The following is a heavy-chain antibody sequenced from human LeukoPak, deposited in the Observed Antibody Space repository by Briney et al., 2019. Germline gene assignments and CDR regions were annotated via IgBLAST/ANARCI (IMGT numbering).Heavy chain of an antibody. V-gene: IGHV3-23*01. CDR3: AKDYSPITMVRGVIIEIYYMDV. D-gene: IGHD3-10*01. CDR2: ISGSGGST. J-gene: IGHJ6*03. Sequence: GGSLRLSCAASGFTFSSYAMSWVRQAPGKGLEWVSAISGSGGSTYYADSVKGRFTISRDNSKNTLYLQMNSLRAEDTAVYYCAKDYSPITMVRGVIIEIYYMDVWAKGPRSPSP. CDR1: GFTFSSYA.